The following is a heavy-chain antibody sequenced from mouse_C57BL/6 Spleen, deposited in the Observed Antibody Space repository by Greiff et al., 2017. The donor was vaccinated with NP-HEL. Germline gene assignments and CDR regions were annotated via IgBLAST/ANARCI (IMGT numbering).Heavy chain of an antibody. CDR2: IATTDSEI. V-gene: IGHV1-52*01. Sequence: QVQLQQPGADLFRPGSSVRLSCMASGYTFTSYWMHWVKQRPIQGLEWIGNIATTDSEIHYNQKFKDKATLTVDKSSSTAYMQLSSLTSEDSAVYYCARSDDGYYLYAMDYWGQGTSVTVSS. J-gene: IGHJ4*01. D-gene: IGHD2-3*01. CDR1: GYTFTSYW. CDR3: ARSDDGYYLYAMDY.